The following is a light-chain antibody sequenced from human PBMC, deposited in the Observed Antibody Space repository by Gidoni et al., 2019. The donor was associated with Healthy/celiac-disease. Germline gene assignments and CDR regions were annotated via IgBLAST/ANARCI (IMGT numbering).Light chain of an antibody. Sequence: DIVITQSPDSLAVSLGERATINCKSSQSVLYSSNNKNYLARYQKKPGQPPKLLNYWASTRESGVHDRFSGSGSGKDITLTISSLQAEDVAVYYCQQYYSTPAITFGQGTRLEIK. CDR3: QQYYSTPAIT. J-gene: IGKJ5*01. CDR1: QSVLYSSNNKNY. V-gene: IGKV4-1*01. CDR2: WAS.